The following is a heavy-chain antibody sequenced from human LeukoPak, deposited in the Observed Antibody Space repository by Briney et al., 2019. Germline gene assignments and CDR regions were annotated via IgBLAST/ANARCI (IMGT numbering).Heavy chain of an antibody. CDR1: GYTFTGYY. D-gene: IGHD6-6*01. CDR3: ARGPEYSSFYDAFDI. Sequence: ASVKVSCKASGYTFTGYYMHWVRQAPGQGLEWMGWINPNSGGTNYAQKFQGWVTMTRDTSISTAYMELSRLRSDDTAVYYCARGPEYSSFYDAFDIWGQGTMVTVSS. V-gene: IGHV1-2*04. J-gene: IGHJ3*02. CDR2: INPNSGGT.